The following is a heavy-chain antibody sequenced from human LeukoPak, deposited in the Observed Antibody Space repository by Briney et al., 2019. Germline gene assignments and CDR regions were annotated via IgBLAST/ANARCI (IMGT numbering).Heavy chain of an antibody. J-gene: IGHJ6*03. CDR3: ARGLGWQVTPMGLFYMDV. D-gene: IGHD2-21*02. Sequence: PSETLSLTCGVDGGSFSGYDWTWVRQPPGKGLEWIGQINYGGDTNYNPSLKSRVTISVDMSKNQFSLKVTFVTAADTAVYYCARGLGWQVTPMGLFYMDVWGEGATVIVSS. CDR2: INYGGDT. V-gene: IGHV4-34*01. CDR1: GGSFSGYD.